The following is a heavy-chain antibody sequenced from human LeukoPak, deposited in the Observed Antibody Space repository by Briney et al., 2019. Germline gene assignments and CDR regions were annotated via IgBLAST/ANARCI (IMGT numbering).Heavy chain of an antibody. J-gene: IGHJ5*02. CDR2: IIPIFGTA. V-gene: IGHV1-69*05. CDR3: ASTHSSGWYDDWFDP. CDR1: GDTFSSYA. D-gene: IGHD6-19*01. Sequence: SVKVSCKASGDTFSSYAIGWVRQAPGQGLEWMGRIIPIFGTANYAQKFQGRVTITTDESTSTAYMELSSLRSEDTAVYYCASTHSSGWYDDWFDPWGQGTLVTVSS.